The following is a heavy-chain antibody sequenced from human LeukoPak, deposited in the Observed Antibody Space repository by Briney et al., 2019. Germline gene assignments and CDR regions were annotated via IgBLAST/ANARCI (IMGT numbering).Heavy chain of an antibody. CDR2: IRFEGTEK. D-gene: IGHD6-13*01. CDR3: ARDSYSSSRNDY. Sequence: GGSLRLSCAASGFAFSYYGMHWVRQAPGKWLEWVAFIRFEGTEKFYAHSVKGRFTISRDNDKNSLYLQMNSLRAEDTAVYYCARDSYSSSRNDYWGQGTLVTVSS. CDR1: GFAFSYYG. V-gene: IGHV3-30*02. J-gene: IGHJ4*02.